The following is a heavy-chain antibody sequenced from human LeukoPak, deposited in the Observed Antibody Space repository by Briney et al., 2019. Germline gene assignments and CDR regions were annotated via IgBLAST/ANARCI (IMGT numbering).Heavy chain of an antibody. D-gene: IGHD3-22*01. J-gene: IGHJ1*01. CDR1: GDSISSGSYY. V-gene: IGHV4-61*09. CDR2: IYRSGST. CDR3: ARGYYDSSGYCESFQH. Sequence: KPSETLSLTCTVSGDSISSGSYYWSWIRQPAGRGLEWIGHIYRSGSTNYNASLKSRVTISVDTSKNQFSLKLSSVTAADTAVYYGARGYYDSSGYCESFQHWGQGTLVTVSS.